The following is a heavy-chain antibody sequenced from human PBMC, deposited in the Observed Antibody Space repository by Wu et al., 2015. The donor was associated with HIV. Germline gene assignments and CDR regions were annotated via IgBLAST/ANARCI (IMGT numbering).Heavy chain of an antibody. J-gene: IGHJ6*02. CDR3: ARDYKGLGIYSGMDV. D-gene: IGHD3-16*01. CDR1: AYPFNAYY. Sequence: QVQLVQSGAEVRKPGASVKVSCKASAYPFNAYYIHWVRQAPGQGLEWMGWINPNGGVTNYAQKFRDRVTITADETTSTVYLEVSSLRSEDTALYYCARDYKGLGIYSGMDVWGQGTTVTVSS. V-gene: IGHV1-2*02. CDR2: INPNGGVT.